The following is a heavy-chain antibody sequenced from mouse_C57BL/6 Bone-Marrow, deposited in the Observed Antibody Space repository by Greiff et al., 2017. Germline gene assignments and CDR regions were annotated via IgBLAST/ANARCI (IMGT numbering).Heavy chain of an antibody. CDR2: IDPEDGET. V-gene: IGHV14-2*01. CDR1: GFNINDYY. Sequence: EVQLQQPGAELVKPGASVKLSCTASGFNINDYYIHWVKQRTEQGLEWIGRIDPEDGETKYAPKFQDKATITADTSSNTAYLQLSSLTSEDTAVYYCTRSVIEYDTNDWGQGTTLTVAS. CDR3: TRSVIEYDTND. D-gene: IGHD2-4*01. J-gene: IGHJ2*01.